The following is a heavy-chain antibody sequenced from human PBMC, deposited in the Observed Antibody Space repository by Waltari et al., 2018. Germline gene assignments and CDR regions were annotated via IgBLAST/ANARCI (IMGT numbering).Heavy chain of an antibody. V-gene: IGHV3-43D*04. J-gene: IGHJ6*03. D-gene: IGHD2-2*02. CDR3: AKGNTPSYCSSTSCYSYMDV. CDR1: GFTFDDYA. Sequence: GFTFDDYAMHWVRQARGKCLEWVSLISRDGGSTYYADSVKGRFTISRDNSKNSLYLQMNSLRAEDTALYYCAKGNTPSYCSSTSCYSYMDVWGKGTTVTVSS. CDR2: ISRDGGST.